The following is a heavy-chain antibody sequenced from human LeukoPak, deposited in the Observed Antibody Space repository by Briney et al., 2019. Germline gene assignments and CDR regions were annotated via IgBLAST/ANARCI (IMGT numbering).Heavy chain of an antibody. D-gene: IGHD6-19*01. CDR2: INHSGST. CDR3: ARTGDSSGWYRYSGSCCFDY. CDR1: GVSFSGYY. Sequence: PSETLSLTCAVYGVSFSGYYWSWIRQPPGRGLEWIGEINHSGSTNYNPSLKSRVTISVDTSKNQFSLKLSSVTAADTAVYYCARTGDSSGWYRYSGSCCFDYWGQGTLVTVSS. J-gene: IGHJ4*02. V-gene: IGHV4-34*01.